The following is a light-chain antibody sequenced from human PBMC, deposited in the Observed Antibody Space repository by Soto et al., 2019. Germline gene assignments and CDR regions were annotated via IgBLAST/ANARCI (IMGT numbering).Light chain of an antibody. V-gene: IGLV2-8*01. CDR2: EVN. Sequence: QSAVTQPPSASGSPGQSVTSPCTGTSSDVGGYNYVSWYQQYPGKAPKLMIYEVNKRPSGVPDRFSGSKSGNTASLTVSGLQAEDEADYYCSSYGGYYNYVFGTGTQVTV. CDR1: SSDVGGYNY. CDR3: SSYGGYYNYV. J-gene: IGLJ1*01.